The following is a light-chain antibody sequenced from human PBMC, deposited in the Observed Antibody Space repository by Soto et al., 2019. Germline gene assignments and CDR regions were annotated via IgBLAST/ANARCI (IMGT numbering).Light chain of an antibody. J-gene: IGKJ3*01. Sequence: EIVLTQSPGTLSLSPGERATLSCRASQSVSSNYLAWYQQKPGQAPRLLIYDASSRATGIPDRFSGSGSGKDFTITISRLEPDDFAVYYWQQYGSSRFTFGPGTRVDIK. CDR2: DAS. CDR1: QSVSSNY. V-gene: IGKV3-20*01. CDR3: QQYGSSRFT.